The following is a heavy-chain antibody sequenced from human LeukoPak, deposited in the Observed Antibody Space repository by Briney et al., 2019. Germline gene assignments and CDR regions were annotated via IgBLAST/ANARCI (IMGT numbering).Heavy chain of an antibody. CDR3: ASLGLNWFDP. J-gene: IGHJ5*02. CDR1: GGSISSSSYY. V-gene: IGHV4-39*01. CDR2: IYYSGST. Sequence: PSETLSLTCTVSGGSISSSSYYWVWIRQPPGKGLEWIGSIYYSGSTYYSPSLKSRVTISVDTSKNQFSLKLSSVTAADTAVYYCASLGLNWFDPWGQGTLVTVSS. D-gene: IGHD3/OR15-3a*01.